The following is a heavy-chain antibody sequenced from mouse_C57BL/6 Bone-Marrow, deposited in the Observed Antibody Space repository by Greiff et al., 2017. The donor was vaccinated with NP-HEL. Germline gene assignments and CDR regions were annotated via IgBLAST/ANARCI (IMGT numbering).Heavy chain of an antibody. D-gene: IGHD2-13*01. Sequence: QVQLQQPGAELVMPGASVKLSCKASGYTFTSYWMHWVKQRPGQGLEWIGEIDPSDSYTNYNQKFKGKSTLTVDKSSSTAYMQLSSLTSEDAAVYECARSDPVAYRGQGTLVTVSA. CDR2: IDPSDSYT. CDR3: ARSDPVAY. V-gene: IGHV1-69*01. J-gene: IGHJ3*01. CDR1: GYTFTSYW.